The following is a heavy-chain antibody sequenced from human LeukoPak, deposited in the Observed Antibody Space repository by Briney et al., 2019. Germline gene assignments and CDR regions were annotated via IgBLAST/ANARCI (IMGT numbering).Heavy chain of an antibody. J-gene: IGHJ4*02. D-gene: IGHD2-21*02. Sequence: GGSLRLSCAASGFTFSTYAMGWVRQAPGEGLEWVPSIKGGGGDPFYADSVRGRFTISRDKSKNTLYLQLNSLRAEDMAVYFCAQGGHDFNPFYCWGQGTLVTVSS. CDR2: IKGGGGDP. V-gene: IGHV3-23*01. CDR1: GFTFSTYA. CDR3: AQGGHDFNPFYC.